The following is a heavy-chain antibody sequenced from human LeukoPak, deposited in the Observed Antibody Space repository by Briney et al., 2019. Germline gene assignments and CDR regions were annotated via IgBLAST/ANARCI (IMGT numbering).Heavy chain of an antibody. Sequence: ASVKVSCKASGGTFSSYAISWVRQAPGQGLEWMGGIIPIFGTANYAQKFQGRVTITADKSTSTAYMELSSLRSEDTAVYYCASQYYDFWSGYGLDYYYYMDVWGKGTTVTISS. CDR3: ASQYYDFWSGYGLDYYYYMDV. V-gene: IGHV1-69*06. D-gene: IGHD3-3*01. CDR2: IIPIFGTA. J-gene: IGHJ6*03. CDR1: GGTFSSYA.